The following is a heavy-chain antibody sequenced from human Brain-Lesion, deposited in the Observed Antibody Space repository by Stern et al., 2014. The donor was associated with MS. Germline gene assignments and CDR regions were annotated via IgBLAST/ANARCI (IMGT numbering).Heavy chain of an antibody. CDR3: ARGERWFDS. CDR2: VNNDGRRT. CDR1: GFTFSHYW. D-gene: IGHD3-10*01. J-gene: IGHJ5*01. V-gene: IGHV3-74*02. Sequence: VQLGESGGGLVQPGGSLRLSCAASGFTFSHYWMHWVRQAPGKGLVWVSRVNNDGRRTSYADSVKGRFTMSRDNAKNTLYLQMNSLRVEDTAIYYCARGERWFDSWGQGTLVTVSS.